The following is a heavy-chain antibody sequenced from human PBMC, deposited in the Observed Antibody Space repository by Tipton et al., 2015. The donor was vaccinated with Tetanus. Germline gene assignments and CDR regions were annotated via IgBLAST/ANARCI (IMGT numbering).Heavy chain of an antibody. CDR1: GGSVSSGRYY. D-gene: IGHD3-10*01. CDR3: AGGLVRWYEP. J-gene: IGHJ5*02. V-gene: IGHV4-61*01. Sequence: TLSLTCTVFGGSVSSGRYYWAWIRQPPGKGLEYIGYILYGASTHYNPSLKSRVTVSADPSQNQFSLNLNSVTAADTAVYYCAGGLVRWYEPWGRGTLVSVSP. CDR2: ILYGAST.